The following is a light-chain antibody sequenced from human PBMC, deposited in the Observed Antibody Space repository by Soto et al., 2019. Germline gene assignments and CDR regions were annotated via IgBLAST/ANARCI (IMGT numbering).Light chain of an antibody. V-gene: IGLV2-14*01. CDR1: SSDFGAYNY. J-gene: IGLJ2*01. Sequence: QSALTQPASVSGSPGQSITISCTGTSSDFGAYNYVSWYQQHPGKAPKLMIYEVSYRSSGVSNRFSGSKSGNTASLTISGLQAEDEADYYCSSYTPSTSLVFGGGTKVTVL. CDR2: EVS. CDR3: SSYTPSTSLV.